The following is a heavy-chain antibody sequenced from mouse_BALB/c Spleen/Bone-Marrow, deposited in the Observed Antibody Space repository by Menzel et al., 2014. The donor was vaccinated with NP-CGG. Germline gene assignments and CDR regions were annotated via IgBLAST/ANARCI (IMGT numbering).Heavy chain of an antibody. CDR3: AYGSSYDYFDY. CDR2: IDPANGNT. CDR1: GFNVKDTY. V-gene: IGHV14-3*02. D-gene: IGHD1-1*01. J-gene: IGHJ2*01. Sequence: VQLKQSGAELVKPGASVKLSCTASGFNVKDTYMHWVKQRPEQGLEWIGRIDPANGNTKYDPKFQGKATITADTSSNTAYLQLSSLTSEDTAVYYCAYGSSYDYFDYWGQGTPLTVSS.